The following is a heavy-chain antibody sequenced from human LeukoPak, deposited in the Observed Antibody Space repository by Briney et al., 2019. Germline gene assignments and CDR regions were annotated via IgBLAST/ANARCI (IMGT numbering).Heavy chain of an antibody. J-gene: IGHJ4*02. V-gene: IGHV1-18*01. Sequence: ASVKVSCKASGYTFTSYGISWVRQAPGQGLEWMGWISAYNGNTNYAQKFQGRVTMTRDTSTSTVYMELSSLRSEDTAVYYCARSMGYWGQGTLVTVSS. CDR1: GYTFTSYG. CDR3: ARSMGY. CDR2: ISAYNGNT.